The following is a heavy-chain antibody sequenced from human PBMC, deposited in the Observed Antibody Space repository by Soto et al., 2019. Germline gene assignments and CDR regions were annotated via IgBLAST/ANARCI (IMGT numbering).Heavy chain of an antibody. J-gene: IGHJ4*02. CDR2: INAGNGNT. CDR1: GYTFTSYA. Sequence: GASVKVSCKASGYTFTSYAMRWVRQAPGQRLEWMGWINAGNGNTKYSQKFQGRVTITRDTSASTAYMELSSLRSEDTAVYYCARLKYDFWSGYYGWFDYWGQGTLVTVSS. CDR3: ARLKYDFWSGYYGWFDY. V-gene: IGHV1-3*01. D-gene: IGHD3-3*01.